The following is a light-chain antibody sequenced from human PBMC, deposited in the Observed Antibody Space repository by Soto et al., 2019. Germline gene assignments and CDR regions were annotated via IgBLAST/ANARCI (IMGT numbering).Light chain of an antibody. Sequence: QSALTQPASVSGSPEQSITISCTGTSSDVGGYNYVSWYQQHPGKAPKLMIYEVSNRPSGVSNRFSGSKSGNTASLTISGLQAEDEADYYCSSYTSSSTRAFGGGTKLTVL. CDR2: EVS. V-gene: IGLV2-14*01. J-gene: IGLJ3*02. CDR3: SSYTSSSTRA. CDR1: SSDVGGYNY.